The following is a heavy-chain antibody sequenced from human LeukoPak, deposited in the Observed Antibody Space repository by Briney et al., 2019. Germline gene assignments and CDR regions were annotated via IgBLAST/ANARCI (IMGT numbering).Heavy chain of an antibody. Sequence: GASVKVSCKASGGTFISYAISWVRQAPGQGLEWMGRIIPIFGTANYAQKVQGRVTITTDESTSTAYMELSSLRSEDTAVYYCARVRGYCTNGVCYTGGYYYMDVWGKGTTVTVSS. J-gene: IGHJ6*03. CDR2: IIPIFGTA. D-gene: IGHD2-8*01. CDR3: ARVRGYCTNGVCYTGGYYYMDV. V-gene: IGHV1-69*05. CDR1: GGTFISYA.